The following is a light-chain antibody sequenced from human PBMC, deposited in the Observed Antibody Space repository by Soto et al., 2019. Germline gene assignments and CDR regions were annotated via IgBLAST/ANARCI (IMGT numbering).Light chain of an antibody. CDR3: SSYVSSSIPYV. V-gene: IGLV2-18*02. CDR2: EVN. CDR1: SSDVGRYNR. Sequence: QSALTQPPSVSGSPGQSVIISCTGTSSDVGRYNRVSWYQQPPGTAPKLMIYEVNNRPSGVPDRFSGSKSGNTASLTISGLQAEDEADYYCSSYVSSSIPYVFGTGTKLTVL. J-gene: IGLJ1*01.